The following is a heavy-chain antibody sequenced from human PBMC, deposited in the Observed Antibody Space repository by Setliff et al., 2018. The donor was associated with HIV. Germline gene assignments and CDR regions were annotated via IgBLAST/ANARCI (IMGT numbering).Heavy chain of an antibody. V-gene: IGHV3-48*04. Sequence: PGGSLRLSCAASGFTFDDYGMNWVRQAPGKGLEWVSYISSSGSTIYDADSVKGRFAISRDNAKNSLYLQMNSLRAEDTAVYYCASWSRYSYGAFDYWGQGTLVTVSS. CDR1: GFTFDDYG. J-gene: IGHJ4*02. CDR3: ASWSRYSYGAFDY. CDR2: ISSSGSTI. D-gene: IGHD5-18*01.